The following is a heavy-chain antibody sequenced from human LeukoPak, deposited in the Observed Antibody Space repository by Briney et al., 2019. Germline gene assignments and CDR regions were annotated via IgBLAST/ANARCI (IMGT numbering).Heavy chain of an antibody. D-gene: IGHD2-8*01. Sequence: GGSLRLSCAASGTIFSNLWMIWVRQAPGKGLEWVGRIKSKYDGETTDYGVPVKGRFTISRDDSRNTLYLQMNGLKIEDTAVYYCARPRPDCTNGVCSDYWGQGTLVTVSS. J-gene: IGHJ4*02. CDR1: GTIFSNLW. V-gene: IGHV3-15*01. CDR3: ARPRPDCTNGVCSDY. CDR2: IKSKYDGETT.